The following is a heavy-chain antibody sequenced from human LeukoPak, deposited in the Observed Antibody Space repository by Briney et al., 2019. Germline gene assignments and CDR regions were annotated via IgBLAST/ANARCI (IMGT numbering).Heavy chain of an antibody. D-gene: IGHD2-2*01. J-gene: IGHJ6*04. V-gene: IGHV3-53*01. CDR3: ARDPYCSSTSCYSGMDV. Sequence: GGSLRLSCAASGFTVSSNYMSWVRQAPGKGLGWVSVIYSGGSTYYADSVKGRFTISRDNSKNTLYLQMNSLRAEDTAVYYCARDPYCSSTSCYSGMDVWGKGTTVTVSS. CDR1: GFTVSSNY. CDR2: IYSGGST.